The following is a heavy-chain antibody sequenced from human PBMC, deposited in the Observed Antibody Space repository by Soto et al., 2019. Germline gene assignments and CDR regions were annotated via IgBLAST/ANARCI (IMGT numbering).Heavy chain of an antibody. CDR1: GFTFSSYS. V-gene: IGHV3-48*02. Sequence: EVQLVESGGGLVQPGGSLRISCAASGFTFSSYSMTWVRQAPGKGPEWVSYISSSGSVIDYADSVKGRFTVSRDNAKNSLFLQMNSLRDGDTAMYYCARDWFHYDFWNKYFQTYYFDYWGHGTLVTVSS. D-gene: IGHD3-3*01. J-gene: IGHJ4*01. CDR2: ISSSGSVI. CDR3: ARDWFHYDFWNKYFQTYYFDY.